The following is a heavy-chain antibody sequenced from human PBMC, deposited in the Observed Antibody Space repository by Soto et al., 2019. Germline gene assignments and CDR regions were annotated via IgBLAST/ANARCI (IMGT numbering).Heavy chain of an antibody. CDR3: ARDASVTMVRGVRFDY. Sequence: WGSLRLSCAASGFTFISYSMNWFRQSPGKGLEWVSSISSSSYIYYADSVKGRFTISRDNAKNSLYLQMNSLRAEDTAVYYCARDASVTMVRGVRFDYWGQGTLVTVSS. J-gene: IGHJ4*02. CDR1: GFTFISYS. V-gene: IGHV3-21*01. CDR2: ISSSSYI. D-gene: IGHD3-10*01.